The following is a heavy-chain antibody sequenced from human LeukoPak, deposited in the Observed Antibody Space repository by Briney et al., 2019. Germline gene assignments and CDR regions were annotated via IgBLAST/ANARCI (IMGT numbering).Heavy chain of an antibody. Sequence: GSLSLSCAASGFPFSSYAMSWVRQAPGKGLEWVSAISGSGGSTYYADSVKGRFTISRDNSKNTLYLQMNSLRAEDTAVYYCAKDYGDYDCYFDYWGQGTLVTVSS. CDR1: GFPFSSYA. CDR2: ISGSGGST. J-gene: IGHJ4*02. V-gene: IGHV3-23*01. CDR3: AKDYGDYDCYFDY. D-gene: IGHD4-17*01.